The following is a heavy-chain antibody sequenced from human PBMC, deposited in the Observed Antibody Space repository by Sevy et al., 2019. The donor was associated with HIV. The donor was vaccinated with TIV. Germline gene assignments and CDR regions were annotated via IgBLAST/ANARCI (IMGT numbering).Heavy chain of an antibody. V-gene: IGHV3-48*03. J-gene: IGHJ6*02. D-gene: IGHD2-2*01. Sequence: GGSLRLSCAASGFTFSSYEMNWVRQAPGKGLEWVSYISSSGSTIYYADSVKGRFTISRDNAKNSLYLQMNSLRAEDTAVYYCARESYCSSTSCYYFLSYYYYYGMDVWGQGTTVTVSS. CDR2: ISSSGSTI. CDR3: ARESYCSSTSCYYFLSYYYYYGMDV. CDR1: GFTFSSYE.